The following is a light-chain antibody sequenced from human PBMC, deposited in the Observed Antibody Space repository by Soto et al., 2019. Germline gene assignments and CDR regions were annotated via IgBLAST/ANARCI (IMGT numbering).Light chain of an antibody. J-gene: IGKJ4*01. CDR1: QSITTY. CDR2: AAS. V-gene: IGKV1-39*01. Sequence: DIQMTQSPSSLSASVGDRVTITCRASQSITTYLNWYRQKPGKAPRLLIYAASSLQSGVPSRFSGSGSETEFPLSISSLQPEDSATYFCQQIYNAPLTFGPGTKVDIK. CDR3: QQIYNAPLT.